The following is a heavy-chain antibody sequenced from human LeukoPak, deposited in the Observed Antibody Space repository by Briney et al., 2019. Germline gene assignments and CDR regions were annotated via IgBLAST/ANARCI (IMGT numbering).Heavy chain of an antibody. CDR3: ARDYYGSGSYEVGDY. D-gene: IGHD3-10*01. V-gene: IGHV3-30*04. CDR2: ISYDGSNK. CDR1: GFTFSSYA. J-gene: IGHJ4*02. Sequence: PGGSLRLSCAASGFTFSSYAMHWVRQAPGKGLEWGAVISYDGSNKYYADSVKGRFTISRDNSKNTLYLQMNSLRAEDTAVYYCARDYYGSGSYEVGDYWGQGTLVTVSS.